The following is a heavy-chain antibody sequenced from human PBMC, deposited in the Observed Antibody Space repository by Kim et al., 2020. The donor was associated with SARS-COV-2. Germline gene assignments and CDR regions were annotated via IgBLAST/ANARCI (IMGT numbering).Heavy chain of an antibody. J-gene: IGHJ6*02. V-gene: IGHV4-59*01. CDR1: GGSISNYY. D-gene: IGHD6-19*01. CDR3: ARDVSGGYNGYFYYNGLDV. CDR2: IHHSGKT. Sequence: SETLSLTCTVSGGSISNYYWTWIRQSPGKALEWMGYIHHSGKTNYNPSLNSRVTMSVDTSKNQFSLNLSSVTAADTARYFCARDVSGGYNGYFYYNGLDVWGPGTTVTVSS.